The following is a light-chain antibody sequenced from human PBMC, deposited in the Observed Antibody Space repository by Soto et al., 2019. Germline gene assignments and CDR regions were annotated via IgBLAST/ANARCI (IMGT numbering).Light chain of an antibody. CDR1: SSDVGGFNY. V-gene: IGLV2-8*01. Sequence: HSVLTQPPSASGSPGQSVTISCTGTSSDVGGFNYVSWYQQHPGKAPKLMIYEVSQRPSGVPDRFSGSKSGNTASLTVSGLQAEDEADYYCSSYAGSNNPLYVFGTGTKVTAL. CDR3: SSYAGSNNPLYV. J-gene: IGLJ1*01. CDR2: EVS.